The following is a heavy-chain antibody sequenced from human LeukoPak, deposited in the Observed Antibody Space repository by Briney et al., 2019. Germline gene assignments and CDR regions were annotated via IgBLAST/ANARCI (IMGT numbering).Heavy chain of an antibody. D-gene: IGHD3-10*01. CDR1: GFTVSNNF. CDR2: ISRDGNAE. J-gene: IGHJ4*02. CDR3: ARDSVDGPFVISLDL. Sequence: GGSLRLSCSASGFTVSNNFMSWVRQAPGKGLEWVSHISRDGNAESTVDAPRGRFATSRDNAKNTVFLLINSLRVEDTAVYYCARDSVDGPFVISLDLWGQGALVTVSS. V-gene: IGHV3-7*01.